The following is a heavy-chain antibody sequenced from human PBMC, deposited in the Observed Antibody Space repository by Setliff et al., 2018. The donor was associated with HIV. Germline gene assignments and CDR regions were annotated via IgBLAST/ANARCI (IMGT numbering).Heavy chain of an antibody. CDR1: GGTFSSYA. Sequence: ASVKVSCKASGGTFSSYAISWVRQAPRQGLEWMGGIIPIFGTANYAQKFQGRVTITADESTSTAYMELSSLRSEDTAVYYCARGVYCSGGSCSWRDLRTYGMDVWGQGTTVTVSS. CDR3: ARGVYCSGGSCSWRDLRTYGMDV. D-gene: IGHD2-15*01. J-gene: IGHJ6*02. V-gene: IGHV1-69*13. CDR2: IIPIFGTA.